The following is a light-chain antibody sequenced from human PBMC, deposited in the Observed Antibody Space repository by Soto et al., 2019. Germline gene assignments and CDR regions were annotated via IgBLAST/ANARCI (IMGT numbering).Light chain of an antibody. CDR3: QQYGGSPLFT. CDR1: QSVNNNY. Sequence: EIVLTQSPGILSLSPGERGTLSCKASQSVNNNYLAWYQQKPGQAPRLLIYGASSRATGIPDRFSGSGSGTDFTLTIRKLEPEDFAVYHCQQYGGSPLFTFGQGTKLEI. V-gene: IGKV3-20*01. CDR2: GAS. J-gene: IGKJ2*01.